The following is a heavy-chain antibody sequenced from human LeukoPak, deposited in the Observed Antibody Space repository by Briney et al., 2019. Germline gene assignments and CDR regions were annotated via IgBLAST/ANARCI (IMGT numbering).Heavy chain of an antibody. Sequence: GGSLRLSCAASGFTFSSYSMNWVRQAPGKGLVWVSRINTDGSSTTYADSVKGRFTISRDNAKNTLYLQMNSLRAEDTAVYYCAKVLAVAGTGAFDIWGQGTMVTVSS. CDR1: GFTFSSYS. CDR2: INTDGSST. J-gene: IGHJ3*02. D-gene: IGHD6-19*01. CDR3: AKVLAVAGTGAFDI. V-gene: IGHV3-74*01.